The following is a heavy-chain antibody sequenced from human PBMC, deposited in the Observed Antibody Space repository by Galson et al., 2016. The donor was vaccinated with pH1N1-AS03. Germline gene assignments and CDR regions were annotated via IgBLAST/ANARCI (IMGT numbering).Heavy chain of an antibody. V-gene: IGHV3-53*01. J-gene: IGHJ4*02. CDR2: IYGGGDT. Sequence: SLRLSCAASGFTINNNYISWVRQAPGKGLEWVSVIYGGGDTFYADSVKGRFTIPRDNSKNTVYLQMNSLRVEDTAVYYCAREPWGSTQGEYWGQGTLVTVSS. D-gene: IGHD3-16*01. CDR1: GFTINNNY. CDR3: AREPWGSTQGEY.